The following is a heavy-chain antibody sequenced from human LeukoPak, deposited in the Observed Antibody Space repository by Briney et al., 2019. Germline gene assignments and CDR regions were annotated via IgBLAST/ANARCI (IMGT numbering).Heavy chain of an antibody. CDR2: INHSGST. Sequence: PSETLSLTCAVYGGSFSGYYWSWIRQPPGKGLEWIGEINHSGSTNYNPSLKSRVTISVDTSKNQFSLKLSSVTAADTAMYYCARGPNYYGSGSYFYYWGQGTLVTVSS. J-gene: IGHJ4*02. CDR1: GGSFSGYY. V-gene: IGHV4-34*01. D-gene: IGHD3-10*01. CDR3: ARGPNYYGSGSYFYY.